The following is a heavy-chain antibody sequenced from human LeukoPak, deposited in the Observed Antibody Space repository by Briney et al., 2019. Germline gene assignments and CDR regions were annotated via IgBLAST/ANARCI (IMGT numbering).Heavy chain of an antibody. D-gene: IGHD4-11*01. CDR2: MNPNSGNT. CDR3: ARGPPTATSYYYYYMGV. Sequence: ASVKVSCKASGYTFTSYDINWVRQATGQGLEWMGWMNPNSGNTGYAQKFQGRVTMTRNTSISTAYMELSSLRSEDTAVYYCARGPPTATSYYYYYMGVWGKGTTVTVSS. V-gene: IGHV1-8*01. CDR1: GYTFTSYD. J-gene: IGHJ6*03.